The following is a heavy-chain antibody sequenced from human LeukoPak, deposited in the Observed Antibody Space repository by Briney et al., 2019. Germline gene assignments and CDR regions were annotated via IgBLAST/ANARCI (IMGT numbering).Heavy chain of an antibody. J-gene: IGHJ4*02. V-gene: IGHV1-46*01. CDR2: INPSGGST. CDR1: GYTFTSYD. CDR3: ARVPRYYYGSGSYYPFDY. D-gene: IGHD3-10*01. Sequence: ASVKVSCKASGYTFTSYDINWVRQATGQGLEWMGIINPSGGSTSYAQKFQGRVTMTRDTSTSTVYMELSSLRSEDTAVYYCARVPRYYYGSGSYYPFDYWGQGTLVTVSS.